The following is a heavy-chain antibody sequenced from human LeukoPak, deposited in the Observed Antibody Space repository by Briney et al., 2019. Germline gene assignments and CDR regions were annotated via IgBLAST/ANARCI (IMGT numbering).Heavy chain of an antibody. Sequence: EASVTVSCTASGGTFSSYAISWARQAPGQGLEWMGGIIPIFGTANYAQKFQGRVTITADESTSTAYMELSSLRSEDTAVYYCALDIVVVVAATRNWFDPWGQGTLVTVSS. CDR3: ALDIVVVVAATRNWFDP. V-gene: IGHV1-69*13. D-gene: IGHD2-15*01. CDR2: IIPIFGTA. CDR1: GGTFSSYA. J-gene: IGHJ5*02.